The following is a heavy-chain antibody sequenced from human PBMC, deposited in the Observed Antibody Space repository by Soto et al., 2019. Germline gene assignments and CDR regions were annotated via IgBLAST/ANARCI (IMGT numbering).Heavy chain of an antibody. D-gene: IGHD3-9*01. CDR2: IYYSGST. CDR3: ARVYDILTPQNWFDP. CDR1: GGSISSYY. J-gene: IGHJ5*02. V-gene: IGHV4-59*01. Sequence: PSETLSLTCTVSGGSISSYYWSWIRQPPGKGLEWIGYIYYSGSTNYNPSLKSRVTIPVDTSKNQFSLKLSSVTAADTAVYYCARVYDILTPQNWFDPWGPGTLVTVSS.